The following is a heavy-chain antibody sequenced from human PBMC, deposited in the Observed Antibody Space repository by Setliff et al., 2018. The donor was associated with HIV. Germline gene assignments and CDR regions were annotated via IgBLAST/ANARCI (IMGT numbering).Heavy chain of an antibody. CDR3: ARGAISVARVFDF. D-gene: IGHD6-19*01. J-gene: IGHJ3*01. Sequence: SETLSLTCIVSGDSMSDHYWNWIRQPTGKGLEWIGYISSRGNTNYNPSLRSRVTISLDTSKNQFSLMLTSVTAADTAVYFCARGAISVARVFDFWGQGTMVTVSS. CDR2: ISSRGNT. V-gene: IGHV4-59*11. CDR1: GDSMSDHY.